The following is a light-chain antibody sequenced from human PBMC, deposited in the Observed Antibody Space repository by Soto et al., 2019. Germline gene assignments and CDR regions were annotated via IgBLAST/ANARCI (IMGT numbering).Light chain of an antibody. CDR2: DAS. CDR3: QQYNNYLGT. Sequence: DIQMTQSPSTLSASVGDRVTITCRASQSISSWLAWYQQKPGKAPKLLIYDASNLDSGVPSRFSGSGSGTEFTLTISSLQPDDYATYYCQQYNNYLGTFGQGTKVDIK. CDR1: QSISSW. J-gene: IGKJ1*01. V-gene: IGKV1-5*01.